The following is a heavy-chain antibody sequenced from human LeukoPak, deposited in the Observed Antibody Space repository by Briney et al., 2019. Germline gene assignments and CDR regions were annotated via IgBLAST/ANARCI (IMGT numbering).Heavy chain of an antibody. CDR1: RYTFTGYY. CDR2: INPNSGVT. V-gene: IGHV1-2*02. Sequence: ASVKVSCKASRYTFTGYYMHCVRQAPGQGLEWMGWINPNSGVTDYAQNFQGRVTMTTDMSTSTVYMELSSLRSEDTAVYYCARGRDSGHDWGEGTLVSVSS. D-gene: IGHD1-26*01. CDR3: ARGRDSGHD. J-gene: IGHJ4*02.